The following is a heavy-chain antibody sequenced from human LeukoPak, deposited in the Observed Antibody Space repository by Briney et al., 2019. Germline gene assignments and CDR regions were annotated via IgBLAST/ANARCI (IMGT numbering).Heavy chain of an antibody. J-gene: IGHJ6*04. CDR3: ASGPYYYYGMDV. CDR1: GGTFSSYA. CDR2: IIPIFGTA. V-gene: IGHV1-69*06. Sequence: SVKVSCKASGGTFSSYAISWVRHAPGQGLEWMGGIIPIFGTANYAQKFQGRVTITADKSTSTAYMELSSLRSEDTAVYYCASGPYYYYGMDVWGKGTTVTVSS.